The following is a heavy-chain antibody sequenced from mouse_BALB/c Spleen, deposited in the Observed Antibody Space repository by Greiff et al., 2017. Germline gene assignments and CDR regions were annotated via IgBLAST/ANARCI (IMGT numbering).Heavy chain of an antibody. CDR1: GYSFTGYT. CDR2: INPYNGGT. D-gene: IGHD2-10*02. V-gene: IGHV1-18*01. CDR3: ARKYGNYVGRGYYAMDY. Sequence: EVQLQQSGPELVKPGASMKISCKASGYSFTGYTMNWVKQSHGKNLEWIGLINPYNGGTSYNQKFKGKATLTVDKSSSTAYMELLSLTSEDSAVYYCARKYGNYVGRGYYAMDYWGQGTSVTVSS. J-gene: IGHJ4*01.